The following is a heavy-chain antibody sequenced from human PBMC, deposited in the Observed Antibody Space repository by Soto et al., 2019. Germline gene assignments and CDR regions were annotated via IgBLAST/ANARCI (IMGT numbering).Heavy chain of an antibody. J-gene: IGHJ3*02. V-gene: IGHV1-2*02. Sequence: QVQLVQSGAEVKKPGASVKVSCKASGYTFTGYYMHWVRQAPGQGLEWMGWINPNSGGTNYAQKLQGRVTMTTDTSTSTAYMELRSLRSDDTAVYYCARDIGGYDDAFDIWGQGTMVTVSS. CDR2: INPNSGGT. D-gene: IGHD5-12*01. CDR1: GYTFTGYY. CDR3: ARDIGGYDDAFDI.